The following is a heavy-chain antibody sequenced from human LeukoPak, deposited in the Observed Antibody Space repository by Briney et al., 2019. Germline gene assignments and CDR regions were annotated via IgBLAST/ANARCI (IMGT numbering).Heavy chain of an antibody. CDR3: AGYQLWFQNDV. D-gene: IGHD3-22*01. CDR1: GVSISPYY. Sequence: TSETLSLTCAVSGVSISPYYWAWIRQPPGKGLEWIGYIHTSGSNNQYPSLKSRVTISVDKSKNHFSLRLTSVTAADTAVYYCAGYQLWFQNDVWGQGTLVTVSS. CDR2: IHTSGSN. V-gene: IGHV4-4*09. J-gene: IGHJ4*02.